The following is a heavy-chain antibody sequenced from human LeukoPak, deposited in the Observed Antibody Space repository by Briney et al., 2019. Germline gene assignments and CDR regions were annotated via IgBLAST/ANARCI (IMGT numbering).Heavy chain of an antibody. D-gene: IGHD3-22*01. Sequence: GSLRLSCAASGFTVSSNYMSWIRQPPGKGLEWIGEINHSGSTNYNPSLKSRVTISVDTSKNQFSLKLSSVTAADTAVYYCARVSPSYYYDSSGYCNFDYWGQGTLVTVSS. V-gene: IGHV4-34*01. CDR1: GFTVSSNY. J-gene: IGHJ4*02. CDR2: INHSGST. CDR3: ARVSPSYYYDSSGYCNFDY.